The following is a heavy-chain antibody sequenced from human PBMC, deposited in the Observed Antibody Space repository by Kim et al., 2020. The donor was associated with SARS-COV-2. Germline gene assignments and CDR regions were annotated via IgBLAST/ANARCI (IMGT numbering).Heavy chain of an antibody. J-gene: IGHJ6*03. Sequence: GESLKISCKGSGYSFTSYWIGWVRQMPGKGLEWMGIIYPGDSDTRYSPSFQGQVTISADKSISTAYLQWSSLKASDTAMYYCARRVGYCSSTSCYHYYMDVWGKGTTVTVSS. V-gene: IGHV5-51*01. CDR1: GYSFTSYW. CDR3: ARRVGYCSSTSCYHYYMDV. D-gene: IGHD2-2*01. CDR2: IYPGDSDT.